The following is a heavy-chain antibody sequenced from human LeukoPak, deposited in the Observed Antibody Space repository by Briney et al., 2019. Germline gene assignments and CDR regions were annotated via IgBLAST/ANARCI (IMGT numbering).Heavy chain of an antibody. CDR1: GGSFSGYY. V-gene: IGHV4-34*01. CDR3: ARVALAYCSSTSCPLGTTHRGPPGSFDY. Sequence: KSSETLSLTCAVYGGSFSGYYWSWIRQPPGKGLEWIGEINHSGSTNYNPSLKSRVTISVDTSRNQFSLKLSSVTAADTAVYYCARVALAYCSSTSCPLGTTHRGPPGSFDYWGQGTLVTVSS. J-gene: IGHJ4*02. D-gene: IGHD2-2*01. CDR2: INHSGST.